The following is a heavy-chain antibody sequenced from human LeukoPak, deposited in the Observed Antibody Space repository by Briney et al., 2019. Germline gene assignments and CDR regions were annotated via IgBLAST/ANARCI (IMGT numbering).Heavy chain of an antibody. J-gene: IGHJ6*03. CDR1: GFSFNRRG. Sequence: TGESLRLSCATSGFSFNRRGMNWVRHPPGKGLEWVSYISPRSETIYYAESVKGRFTVSRDDSKDSLYLQMHTLRAEDTAVYYCARIDGPTVFTYYMDLWGKGTTVTVAS. D-gene: IGHD3-16*01. V-gene: IGHV3-48*04. CDR2: ISPRSETI. CDR3: ARIDGPTVFTYYMDL.